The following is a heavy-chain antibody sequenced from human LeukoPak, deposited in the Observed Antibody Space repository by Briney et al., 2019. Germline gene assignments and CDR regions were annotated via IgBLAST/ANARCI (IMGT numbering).Heavy chain of an antibody. Sequence: GGSLRLSCAASGNYWMHWVRQVPGKGLVWVSHINSDGSWTSYADSVKGRFTISKDNAKNTVYLQMNSLRAEDAAVYYCVSFYETYWGRGTLVTVSS. CDR1: GNYW. CDR2: INSDGSWT. D-gene: IGHD2/OR15-2a*01. V-gene: IGHV3-74*01. CDR3: VSFYETY. J-gene: IGHJ4*02.